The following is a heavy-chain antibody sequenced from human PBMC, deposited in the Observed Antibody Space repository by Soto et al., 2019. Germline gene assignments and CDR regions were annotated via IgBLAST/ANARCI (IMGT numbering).Heavy chain of an antibody. CDR2: ISAYNGNT. CDR3: ARDLGSYGFPYGMDV. CDR1: GYTSTSYA. Sequence: QVQLVQYGAEVKKPGASVKVSCKASGYTSTSYAISWVRQAHGQGLEWMGWISAYNGNTNYAQKLQGRVTMTTDTSTTTAYTELTSLRSDDTAVYYCARDLGSYGFPYGMDVWGQGTTITVSS. D-gene: IGHD5-18*01. J-gene: IGHJ6*02. V-gene: IGHV1-18*01.